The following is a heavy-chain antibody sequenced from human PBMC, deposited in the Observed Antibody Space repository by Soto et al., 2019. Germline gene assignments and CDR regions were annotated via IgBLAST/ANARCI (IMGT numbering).Heavy chain of an antibody. D-gene: IGHD2-2*01. CDR2: IHYSGST. CDR3: ARARYQLLHPYYYRMDV. CDR1: GGSISSYY. Sequence: QVQLQESGPGLVKPSETLSLTCTVSGGSISSYYWSWIRQSPGKGLEWIGYIHYSGSTKSNPSLKSRVTISVDASRNLVSLKLSSVTAADSAVYFCARARYQLLHPYYYRMDVWGLGTTVTVSS. J-gene: IGHJ6*02. V-gene: IGHV4-59*01.